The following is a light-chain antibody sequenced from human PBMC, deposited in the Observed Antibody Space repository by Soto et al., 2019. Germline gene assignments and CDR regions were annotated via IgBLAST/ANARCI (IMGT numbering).Light chain of an antibody. CDR2: GAS. CDR3: QQYNNWPPMYT. Sequence: EIVMTQSPGTLSVSPGERATLSCRASQSVSNNLAWYQQKPGQAPRLLIYGASTRDTGIPARFSGSGSGTEFTLTISSLQSEDFAVYYCQQYNNWPPMYTFGQGTKLEIK. CDR1: QSVSNN. V-gene: IGKV3-15*01. J-gene: IGKJ2*01.